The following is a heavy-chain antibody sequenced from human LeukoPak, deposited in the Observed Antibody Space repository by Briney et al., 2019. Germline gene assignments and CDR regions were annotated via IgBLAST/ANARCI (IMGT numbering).Heavy chain of an antibody. Sequence: GGSLRLSCAASGFTFSSYTMNWVRQAPGKGPEWVSSISTSSTYIYYADSVKGRFTISRVNARNSLYLQMNSLRAEDTAVYYCARDRAAYSSPTTQDYWGQGTLVTVSS. D-gene: IGHD6-13*01. CDR1: GFTFSSYT. CDR2: ISTSSTYI. V-gene: IGHV3-21*01. J-gene: IGHJ4*02. CDR3: ARDRAAYSSPTTQDY.